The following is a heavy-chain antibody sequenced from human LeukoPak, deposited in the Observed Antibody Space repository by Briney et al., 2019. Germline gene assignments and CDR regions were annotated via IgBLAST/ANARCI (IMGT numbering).Heavy chain of an antibody. CDR3: ATLTTVVTAYYFDY. V-gene: IGHV4-4*09. J-gene: IGHJ4*02. Sequence: PSQTLSLTCTVSGGSISSYYWSWIRQPPGKGLEWIGYIYHSGSTDYNPSIKSRVTISVDTSKSQFSLKLTSVTAADTAVYYCATLTTVVTAYYFDYWGQGTLVTVSS. D-gene: IGHD4-23*01. CDR1: GGSISSYY. CDR2: IYHSGST.